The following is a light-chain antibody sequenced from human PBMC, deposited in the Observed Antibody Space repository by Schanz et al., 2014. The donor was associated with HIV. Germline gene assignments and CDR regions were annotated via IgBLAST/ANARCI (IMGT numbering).Light chain of an antibody. V-gene: IGLV2-14*02. CDR3: NSYSHSNTYV. CDR2: DVT. CDR1: SSDVGSYNL. J-gene: IGLJ1*01. Sequence: QSALTQPASVSGSPGQSITISCTGTSSDVGSYNLVSWYQQHPGRAPRLLVYDVTYRPSGVSNRFSGSKSGNTASLTISGIQPEDEADYYCNSYSHSNTYVFGSGTKVTVL.